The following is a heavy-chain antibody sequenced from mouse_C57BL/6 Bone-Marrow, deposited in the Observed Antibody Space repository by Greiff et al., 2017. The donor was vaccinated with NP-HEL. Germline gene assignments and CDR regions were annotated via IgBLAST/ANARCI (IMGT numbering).Heavy chain of an antibody. V-gene: IGHV3-6*01. Sequence: EESGPGLVKPSQSLSLTCSVTGYSITSGYYWNWIRQFPGNKLEWMGYISYDGSNNYNPSLKNRISITRDTSKNQFFLKLNSVTTEDTATYYCASPNYYGSSYQAMDYWGQGTSVTVSS. CDR3: ASPNYYGSSYQAMDY. J-gene: IGHJ4*01. CDR1: GYSITSGYY. D-gene: IGHD1-1*01. CDR2: ISYDGSN.